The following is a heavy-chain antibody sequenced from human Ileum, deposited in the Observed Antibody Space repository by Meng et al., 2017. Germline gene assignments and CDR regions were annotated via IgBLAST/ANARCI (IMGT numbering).Heavy chain of an antibody. CDR3: ARCTTAALAY. D-gene: IGHD1-1*01. CDR2: VKQDGIEK. Sequence: GGSLRLSCAASGFTFTSSWMGWVRQAPGKGLEWVANVKQDGIEKYYVDSVKGRFTISTDNAMNSLYLQSSSLRAEDTAVYYCARCTTAALAYWGQGTVVTVSS. J-gene: IGHJ4*02. V-gene: IGHV3-7*01. CDR1: GFTFTSSW.